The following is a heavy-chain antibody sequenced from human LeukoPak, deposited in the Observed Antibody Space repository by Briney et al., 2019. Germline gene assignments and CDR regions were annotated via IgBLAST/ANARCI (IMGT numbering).Heavy chain of an antibody. CDR2: ISAYNGNT. D-gene: IGHD3-9*01. CDR1: GYTFTSYG. V-gene: IGHV1-18*01. Sequence: ASVKVSCKASGYTFTSYGISWVRQAPGQGLEWMGWISAYNGNTNYAQKLQGRVTMTTDTSTSTAYMELRSLRSDDTAAYYCARDLNVLRYFDWLLGDAFDIWGQGTMVTVSS. J-gene: IGHJ3*02. CDR3: ARDLNVLRYFDWLLGDAFDI.